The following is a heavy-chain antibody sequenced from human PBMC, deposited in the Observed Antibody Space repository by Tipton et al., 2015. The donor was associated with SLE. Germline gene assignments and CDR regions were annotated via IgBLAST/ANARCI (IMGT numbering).Heavy chain of an antibody. J-gene: IGHJ3*02. D-gene: IGHD3-22*01. CDR3: ARAIDYDSSGSDAFDI. V-gene: IGHV4-59*01. CDR2: IYYSGST. Sequence: TLSLTCTVSGGSISSYYWSWIRQPPGKGLEWIGYIYYSGSTNYKPSLKSRVTISVDTSKNQFSLKLSSVTAADTAVYYCARAIDYDSSGSDAFDIWGQGTMVTVSS. CDR1: GGSISSYY.